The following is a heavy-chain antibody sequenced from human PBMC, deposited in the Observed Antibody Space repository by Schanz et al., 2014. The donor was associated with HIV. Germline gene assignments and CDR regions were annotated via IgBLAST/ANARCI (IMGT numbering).Heavy chain of an antibody. CDR3: ARDGGDYDFWSGLVYGMDV. V-gene: IGHV3-9*01. D-gene: IGHD3-3*01. J-gene: IGHJ6*02. Sequence: EVQLVESGGGLVQPGRSLRLSCAASGFTFDDYAMHWVRQAPGKGLEWVSGISWNSGSIGYADSVKGRFTISRDNAKNSLYLQMNSLRAEDTAVYYCARDGGDYDFWSGLVYGMDVWGRGTTVTVSS. CDR1: GFTFDDYA. CDR2: ISWNSGSI.